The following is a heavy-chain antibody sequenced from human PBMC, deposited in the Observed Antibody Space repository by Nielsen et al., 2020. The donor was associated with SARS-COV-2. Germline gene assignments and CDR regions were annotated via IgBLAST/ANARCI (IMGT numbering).Heavy chain of an antibody. J-gene: IGHJ5*02. CDR2: IYYSGST. V-gene: IGHV4-39*07. D-gene: IGHD3-3*01. Sequence: RQAPGKGLEWIGSIYYSGSTYYNPSLKSRVTISVDTSKNQFSLKLSSVTAADTAVYYCARVITYYDFWSGYHPGWFDPWGQGTLVTVSS. CDR3: ARVITYYDFWSGYHPGWFDP.